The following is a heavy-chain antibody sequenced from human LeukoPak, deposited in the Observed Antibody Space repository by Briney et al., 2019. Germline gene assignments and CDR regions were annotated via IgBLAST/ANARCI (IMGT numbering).Heavy chain of an antibody. V-gene: IGHV3-30*04. Sequence: GRSLRLSCAASGFTFSSYAMHWVGQAPGKGLEWVAVISYDGSNKYYADSVKGRFTISRDNSKNTLYLQMNSLRAEDTAVYYCARGASGWFGELSIVSGNDYWGQGTLVTVSS. D-gene: IGHD3-10*01. CDR2: ISYDGSNK. CDR1: GFTFSSYA. J-gene: IGHJ4*02. CDR3: ARGASGWFGELSIVSGNDY.